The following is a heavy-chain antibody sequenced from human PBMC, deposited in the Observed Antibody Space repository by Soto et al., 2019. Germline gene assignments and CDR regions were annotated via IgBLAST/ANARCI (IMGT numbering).Heavy chain of an antibody. CDR1: GGSFXPFY. V-gene: IGHV4-34*01. J-gene: IGHJ4*02. CDR2: INHSGST. D-gene: IGHD3-10*01. CDR3: ARGRDY. Sequence: QVQLQQWGAGLLKPSETLSLTCAVYGGSFXPFYWSGIRQPPGKGLEWIGEINHSGSTNYNPSLXXXXXXXXXXXXXXXXLXXXSVTXADXAMYYCARGRDYWGQGTLVTVSS.